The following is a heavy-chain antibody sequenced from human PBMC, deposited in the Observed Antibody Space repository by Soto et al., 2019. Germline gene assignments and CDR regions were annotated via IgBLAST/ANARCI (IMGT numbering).Heavy chain of an antibody. CDR1: GYTSTSYA. CDR2: INAGNGNT. Sequence: ASVKVSCKASGYTSTSYAMHWVRQAPGQRLEWMGWINAGNGNTKYSQKFQGRVTITRDTSASTAYMELSSLRSEDTAVYYCARDPAPRVSGSYYNGRSFYVYWGQGTLVTVSS. CDR3: ARDPAPRVSGSYYNGRSFYVY. D-gene: IGHD3-10*01. V-gene: IGHV1-3*01. J-gene: IGHJ4*02.